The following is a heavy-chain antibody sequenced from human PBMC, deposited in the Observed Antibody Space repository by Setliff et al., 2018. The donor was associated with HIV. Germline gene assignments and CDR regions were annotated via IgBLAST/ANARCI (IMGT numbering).Heavy chain of an antibody. CDR2: MNQSGAT. D-gene: IGHD2-21*02. J-gene: IGHJ4*02. CDR1: GTSFSDHY. CDR3: VRWYYCVSGACYRADY. Sequence: SETLSLTCSVYGTSFSDHYWSWVRQTPGKGLEWIGEMNQSGATNYNPSLKSRVTMSIDTSERQFSLKLTSVTAADTAVYYCVRWYYCVSGACYRADYWGQGTMVTVSS. V-gene: IGHV4-34*01.